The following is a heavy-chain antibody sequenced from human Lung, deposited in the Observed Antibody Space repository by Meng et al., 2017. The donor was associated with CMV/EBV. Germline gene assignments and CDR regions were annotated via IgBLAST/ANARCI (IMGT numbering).Heavy chain of an antibody. V-gene: IGHV3-21*01. CDR2: ISSSSTYI. Sequence: GESLKISCAASRFPLSTYSMNWVRQAPGKGLEWVSSISSSSTYIYYADSVKGRFTISRDNAKNSLYLQMNSLRAEDTAVYYCARDRGNDLWRKKGCLDLGGRGTLVTVSS. J-gene: IGHJ2*01. D-gene: IGHD3-3*01. CDR1: RFPLSTYS. CDR3: ARDRGNDLWRKKGCLDL.